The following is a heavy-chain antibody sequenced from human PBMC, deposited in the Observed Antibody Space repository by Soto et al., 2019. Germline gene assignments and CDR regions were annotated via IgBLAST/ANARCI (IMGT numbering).Heavy chain of an antibody. V-gene: IGHV1-69*13. J-gene: IGHJ4*02. CDR1: GGTFTSYA. CDR3: ATMKGGYYEFDY. CDR2: IIPIFGTA. D-gene: IGHD3-22*01. Sequence: GASVKVSCKASGGTFTSYAISWVRQAPGQGLEWVGGIIPIFGTADYAQKFQGRVTITADESTSTAYMELSSLRSEDTAVYYCATMKGGYYEFDYWGQGTMVTVSS.